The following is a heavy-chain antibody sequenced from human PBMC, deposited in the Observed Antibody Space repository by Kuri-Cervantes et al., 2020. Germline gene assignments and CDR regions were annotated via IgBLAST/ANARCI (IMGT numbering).Heavy chain of an antibody. Sequence: LSLTCAASGFTFSSYAMHWVRQAPGKGLEWVAVISYDGSNKYYADSVKGRFTISRDNSKNTLYLQMNSLRAEDTAVYYCARQREYCSSTSCYTDYYYGMDVWGQGTTVTVSS. V-gene: IGHV3-30-3*01. J-gene: IGHJ6*02. CDR3: ARQREYCSSTSCYTDYYYGMDV. CDR2: ISYDGSNK. D-gene: IGHD2-2*02. CDR1: GFTFSSYA.